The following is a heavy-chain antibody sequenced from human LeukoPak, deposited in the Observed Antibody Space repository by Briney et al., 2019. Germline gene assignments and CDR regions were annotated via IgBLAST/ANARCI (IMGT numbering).Heavy chain of an antibody. D-gene: IGHD4-17*01. Sequence: GGSLRLSCAASGFTFSSYSMNWVRQAPGKGLEWVSSISSSSSYIYYADSVKGRFTISRDNAKNSLYLQMNSLRAEDTAVYYCARYGDDRTVIGAFDIWGQGTMVTVSS. CDR1: GFTFSSYS. V-gene: IGHV3-21*01. CDR2: ISSSSSYI. CDR3: ARYGDDRTVIGAFDI. J-gene: IGHJ3*02.